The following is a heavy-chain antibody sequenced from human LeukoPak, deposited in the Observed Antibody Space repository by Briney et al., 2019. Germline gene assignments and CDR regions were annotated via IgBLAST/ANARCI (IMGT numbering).Heavy chain of an antibody. CDR2: MSAYNGNT. CDR3: ARAKSRGTSSSSGWFDP. D-gene: IGHD6-6*01. J-gene: IGHJ5*02. CDR1: GYTFTSYG. V-gene: IGHV1-18*01. Sequence: ASVKVSCKASGYTFTSYGISWVRQAPGQGLEWMGWMSAYNGNTNYAQKLQGRVTMTRDTSTSTAYMELRSLRSDDTAVYYCARAKSRGTSSSSGWFDPWGQGTLVTVSS.